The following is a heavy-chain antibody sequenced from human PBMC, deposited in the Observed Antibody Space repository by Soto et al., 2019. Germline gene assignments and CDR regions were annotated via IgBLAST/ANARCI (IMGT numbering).Heavy chain of an antibody. Sequence: QVQLVQSGAEVKKPGSSVKVSCKASGGTFNTYSISWARQAPGQGLEWMGGIIPMFGTANYAQKFQGRVTITADESTSTAYMDLSSLRSEDTAMYYCAREGYGDYGKPFDYWGQGTLVTVSS. D-gene: IGHD4-17*01. V-gene: IGHV1-69*01. CDR2: IIPMFGTA. CDR3: AREGYGDYGKPFDY. CDR1: GGTFNTYS. J-gene: IGHJ4*02.